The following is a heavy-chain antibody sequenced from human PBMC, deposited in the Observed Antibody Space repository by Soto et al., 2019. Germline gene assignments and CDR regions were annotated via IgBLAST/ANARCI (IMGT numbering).Heavy chain of an antibody. CDR1: GFTFSSYA. CDR2: ISYDGSNK. V-gene: IGHV3-30-3*01. CDR3: ARGINDYGDYGFYYYGMDV. Sequence: GGSLRLSCAASGFTFSSYAMHWVRQAPGKGLEWVAVISYDGSNKYYADSVKGRFTISRDNSKNTLYLQMNSLRAEDTAVYYCARGINDYGDYGFYYYGMDVWGQGTTVTVSS. D-gene: IGHD4-17*01. J-gene: IGHJ6*02.